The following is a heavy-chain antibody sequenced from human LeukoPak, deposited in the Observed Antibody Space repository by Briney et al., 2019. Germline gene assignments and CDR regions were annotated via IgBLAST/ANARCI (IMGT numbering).Heavy chain of an antibody. CDR1: GFTFSSYW. D-gene: IGHD6-19*01. V-gene: IGHV3-74*01. CDR3: ARVYSSGWYYFDY. CDR2: ISSDGSST. J-gene: IGHJ4*02. Sequence: GGSLRLSCAASGFTFSSYWMHWVRQAPGKGLVWVSRISSDGSSTNYADSVKGRFTISRDNAKNTLYLQMNSLRAEDTAVYYCARVYSSGWYYFDYWGQGTLVTVSS.